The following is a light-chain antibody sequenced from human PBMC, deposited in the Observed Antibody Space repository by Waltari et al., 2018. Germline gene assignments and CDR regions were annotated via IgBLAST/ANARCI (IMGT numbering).Light chain of an antibody. J-gene: IGLJ3*02. V-gene: IGLV3-21*04. CDR3: QVWDSSRAHVV. Sequence: SYVLPQPPSVSVAPGQTARITCRINNIGSRSVHWCQQRPGQAPVLVIYYDTDRPSGIPERFSGSNSGDTATLTISRVEAGDEADYYCQVWDSSRAHVVFGGGTRLTVL. CDR2: YDT. CDR1: NIGSRS.